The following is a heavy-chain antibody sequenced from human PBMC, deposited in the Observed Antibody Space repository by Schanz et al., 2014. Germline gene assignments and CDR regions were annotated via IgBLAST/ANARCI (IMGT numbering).Heavy chain of an antibody. Sequence: VQLLDSGGGLVQPGGSLRLSCAASGFTFNSYAMTWVRQPAGKGLEWIGRIYSRGSSTYNPSLKSRVTISIDTSNNQFSRKLTSVTAADTAVYYCARGGSVATIAPYTWFDPWGQGTLVTVSS. CDR2: IYSRGSS. CDR1: GFTFNSYA. J-gene: IGHJ5*02. D-gene: IGHD5-12*01. V-gene: IGHV4-4*07. CDR3: ARGGSVATIAPYTWFDP.